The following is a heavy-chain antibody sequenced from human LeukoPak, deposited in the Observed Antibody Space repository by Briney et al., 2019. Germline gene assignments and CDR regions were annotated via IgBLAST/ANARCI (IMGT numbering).Heavy chain of an antibody. V-gene: IGHV3-73*01. CDR1: GFTFSGSA. CDR2: IRSKANSYAT. J-gene: IGHJ6*04. D-gene: IGHD3-3*01. CDR3: TRGRVLRFLAHFGLHNGPPVLDV. Sequence: GGSLRLSCAASGFTFSGSAMHWVRQASGKGLERVGRIRSKANSYATAYAASVKGRFTISRDDSKNTAYLQMNSLKTEDTAVYYCTRGRVLRFLAHFGLHNGPPVLDVWGKGTTVTVSS.